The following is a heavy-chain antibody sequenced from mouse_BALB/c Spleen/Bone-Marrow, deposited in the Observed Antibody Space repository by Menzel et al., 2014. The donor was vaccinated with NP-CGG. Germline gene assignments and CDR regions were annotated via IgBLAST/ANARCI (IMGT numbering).Heavy chain of an antibody. CDR3: ASLYFYGSSYYTMDY. CDR2: ISSGGST. CDR1: GFTFSSYA. V-gene: IGHV5-6-5*01. D-gene: IGHD1-1*01. J-gene: IGHJ4*01. Sequence: EVKLVESGGGLVKPGGSLKLSCAASGFTFSSYAMSWVRQTPEKRLEWVASISSGGSTYYPDSVKGRFTISRDNARNTLYLQMSSLRSEDTAMYYCASLYFYGSSYYTMDYWGQGTSVTVSS.